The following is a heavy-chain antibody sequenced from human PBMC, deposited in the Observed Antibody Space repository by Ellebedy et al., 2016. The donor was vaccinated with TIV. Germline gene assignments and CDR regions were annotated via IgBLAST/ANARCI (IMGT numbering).Heavy chain of an antibody. J-gene: IGHJ6*02. CDR1: GGSIRGSGSY. CDR3: ARLEPAYYYAMDV. V-gene: IGHV4-39*01. D-gene: IGHD1-26*01. Sequence: MPSETLSLTCGVSGGSIRGSGSYWGWIRQPPGKALEWIGSLLHTGSPYYKPSLESRVTMSIDSSKNQFSLELRSVTAADTAVYYCARLEPAYYYAMDVWGQGTTVIVSS. CDR2: LLHTGSP.